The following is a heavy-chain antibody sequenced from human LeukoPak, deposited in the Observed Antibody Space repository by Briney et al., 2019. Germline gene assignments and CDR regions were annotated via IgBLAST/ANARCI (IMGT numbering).Heavy chain of an antibody. Sequence: PSETLSLTCTVSGGSLSSGSYYCSWIRQPAGKGLEWIGSIYTSGATTYNPSSKSRVTISVDTSKNQFSLKLSSVPPADTAVYYCARDADFWSGYFDFDPWGQGTLVTVSS. CDR1: GGSLSSGSYY. CDR3: ARDADFWSGYFDFDP. J-gene: IGHJ5*02. V-gene: IGHV4-61*02. D-gene: IGHD3-3*01. CDR2: IYTSGAT.